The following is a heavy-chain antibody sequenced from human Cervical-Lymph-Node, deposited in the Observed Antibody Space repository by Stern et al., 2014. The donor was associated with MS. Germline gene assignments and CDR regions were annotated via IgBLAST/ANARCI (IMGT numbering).Heavy chain of an antibody. D-gene: IGHD4-23*01. CDR3: ARDRDYGGQAKRAYGMDV. CDR1: GGAFNNYG. CDR2: IIPILGTY. J-gene: IGHJ6*02. Sequence: VQLVESGAEVKKPGSSLKVSCKTSGGAFNNYGISWVRQAPGQGLEWMGGIIPILGTYNYAQKFQGRVTISADESTGTAYMELSSLKSEDTAMYYCARDRDYGGQAKRAYGMDVWGQGTTVTVSS. V-gene: IGHV1-69*01.